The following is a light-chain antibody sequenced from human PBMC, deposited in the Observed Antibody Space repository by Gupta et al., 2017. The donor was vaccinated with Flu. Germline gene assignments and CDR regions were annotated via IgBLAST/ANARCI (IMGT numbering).Light chain of an antibody. V-gene: IGLV2-14*01. Sequence: QSALTQPASVSGSPGQSFIISCTGTSSDVGGYNYVSWYQQHPGKAPKLMIYEVSNRPSGVSNRFSGSKSGNTASLTISGLQAEDEADYYCSSYTSSSTLVFGGGTKLTVL. CDR3: SSYTSSSTLV. CDR1: SSDVGGYNY. CDR2: EVS. J-gene: IGLJ2*01.